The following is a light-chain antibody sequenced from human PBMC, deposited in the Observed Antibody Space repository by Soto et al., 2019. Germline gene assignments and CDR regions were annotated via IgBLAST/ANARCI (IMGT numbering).Light chain of an antibody. CDR3: HQYQNWARPWT. Sequence: EIVMTQSPATLSVSPGERATLSCMASQSVSSSVAWYQQKPGQAPRLLIYDSSSRATGVPARFSGSGSGTEFSLAITIPHPEAFALSYCHQYQNWARPWTFGQGTKVDIK. V-gene: IGKV3-15*01. CDR2: DSS. CDR1: QSVSSS. J-gene: IGKJ1*01.